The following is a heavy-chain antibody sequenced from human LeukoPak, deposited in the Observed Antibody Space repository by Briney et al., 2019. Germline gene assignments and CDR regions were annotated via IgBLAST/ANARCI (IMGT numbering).Heavy chain of an antibody. CDR1: GFTFSSYA. J-gene: IGHJ6*03. D-gene: IGHD5-18*01. CDR2: IIGSGGST. V-gene: IGHV3-23*01. Sequence: TGGSLRLSCAASGFTFSSYAMSWVRQAPGKGLEWVSAIIGSGGSTYYADSVKGRFTISRDNSKNTLYLQMNSLRAEDTAVYYCASHARGYSYGPSYYYYYMDVWGKGTTVTVSS. CDR3: ASHARGYSYGPSYYYYYMDV.